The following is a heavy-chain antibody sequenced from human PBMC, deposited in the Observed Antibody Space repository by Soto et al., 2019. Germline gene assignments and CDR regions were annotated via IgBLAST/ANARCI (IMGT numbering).Heavy chain of an antibody. CDR2: ISSSSSTI. Sequence: HPGGSLRLSCAASGFTFSSYSMNWVRQAPGKGLEWVSYISSSSSTIYYADSVKGRFTISRDNANNSVYLQMDSLRAEDTALYYCTRAAWFPYLSFYWGQGALATVSS. CDR1: GFTFSSYS. J-gene: IGHJ4*02. V-gene: IGHV3-48*04. D-gene: IGHD3-10*01. CDR3: TRAAWFPYLSFY.